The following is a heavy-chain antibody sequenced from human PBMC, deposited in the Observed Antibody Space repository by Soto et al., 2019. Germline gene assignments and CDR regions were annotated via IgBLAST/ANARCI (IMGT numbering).Heavy chain of an antibody. Sequence: SETLSLTCAVYGGSFSGYYWSWIRQPPGKGLEWIGEINHSGSTNYNPSLKSRVTISVDTSKNQFSLKLSSVTAADTAVYYCARGLGYCSSTSCYTMFWFDPWGQGTLVTVSS. D-gene: IGHD2-2*02. CDR3: ARGLGYCSSTSCYTMFWFDP. CDR2: INHSGST. J-gene: IGHJ5*02. V-gene: IGHV4-34*01. CDR1: GGSFSGYY.